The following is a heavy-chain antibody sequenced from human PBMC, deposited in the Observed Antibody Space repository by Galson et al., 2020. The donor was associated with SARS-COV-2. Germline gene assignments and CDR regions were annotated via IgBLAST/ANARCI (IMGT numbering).Heavy chain of an antibody. CDR2: IWYDGSNK. CDR1: GFTFSSYG. Sequence: GGSLRLSCAASGFTFSSYGMHWVRQAPGKGLEWVAVIWYDGSNKYYADSVKGRFTISRDNSKNTLYLQMNSLRAEDTAVYYCARGTSGDPDYYMDVWGNGARVTVSS. J-gene: IGHJ6*03. V-gene: IGHV3-33*01. CDR3: ARGTSGDPDYYMDV. D-gene: IGHD1-1*01.